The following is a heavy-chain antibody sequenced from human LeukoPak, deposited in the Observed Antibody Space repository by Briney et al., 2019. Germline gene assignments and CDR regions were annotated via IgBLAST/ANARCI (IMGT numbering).Heavy chain of an antibody. Sequence: GGSLRLSCAASGFTFSSYWMSWVRQAPGKGLEWVANIKQDGSEKYYVDSVKGRFTISRDNAKNSLYLQMNSLRAEDTAVYYCARGGRRWLQFYADYWGQGTLVTVSS. V-gene: IGHV3-7*01. CDR3: ARGGRRWLQFYADY. J-gene: IGHJ4*02. D-gene: IGHD5-24*01. CDR1: GFTFSSYW. CDR2: IKQDGSEK.